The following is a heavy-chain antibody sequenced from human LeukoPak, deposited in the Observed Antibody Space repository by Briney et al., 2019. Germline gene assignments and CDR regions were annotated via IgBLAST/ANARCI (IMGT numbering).Heavy chain of an antibody. D-gene: IGHD6-6*01. Sequence: SQTLSLTCTVSGGSISTGGYYWSWIRQHPGKGLEWIGNIYYSGSTYYSPSLKSRVTMSVDTSKNQFSLTLSSVTAADTAVYYCAAVSSSQLYYGMDVWGQGTTVTVSS. CDR2: IYYSGST. CDR1: GGSISTGGYY. J-gene: IGHJ6*02. CDR3: AAVSSSQLYYGMDV. V-gene: IGHV4-31*03.